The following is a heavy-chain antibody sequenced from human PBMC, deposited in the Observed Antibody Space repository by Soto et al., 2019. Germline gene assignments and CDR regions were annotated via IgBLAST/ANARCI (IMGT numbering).Heavy chain of an antibody. Sequence: PGESLNISCQGSGYSFTSNWIGWVRQMPGKGLEWMGIIHPADSDIKYSPSFQGQVTISADKSIGTAYLQWSSLKASDTAMYYCARHQRDGSDSRKIDCWGQGTLVTVSS. CDR2: IHPADSDI. CDR1: GYSFTSNW. D-gene: IGHD2-21*01. V-gene: IGHV5-51*01. J-gene: IGHJ4*02. CDR3: ARHQRDGSDSRKIDC.